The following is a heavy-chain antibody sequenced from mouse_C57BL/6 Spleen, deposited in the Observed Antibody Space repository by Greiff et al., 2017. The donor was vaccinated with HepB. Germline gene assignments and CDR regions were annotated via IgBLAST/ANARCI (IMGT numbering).Heavy chain of an antibody. Sequence: QVQLQQPGAELVKPGASVKMSCKASGYTFTSYWINWVKQRPGQGLEWIGDIYPGSGSTNYNEKFKSKATLTVDKSSSTAYIQLSSRTSEDSAVYYWATEGDSGFDYWGQGTTLTVSS. V-gene: IGHV1-55*01. J-gene: IGHJ2*01. D-gene: IGHD1-3*01. CDR2: IYPGSGST. CDR3: ATEGDSGFDY. CDR1: GYTFTSYW.